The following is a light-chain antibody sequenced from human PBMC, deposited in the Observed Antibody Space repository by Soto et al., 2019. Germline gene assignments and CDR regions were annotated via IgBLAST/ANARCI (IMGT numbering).Light chain of an antibody. CDR2: AAS. CDR1: QGISTY. V-gene: IGKV1-27*01. CDR3: HQRYNWPRVT. Sequence: DIQMTQSPSSLSASVGDRVTITCRASQGISTYLAWYQQKPGKVPQILISAASAVHSGVPSRFSGSGSGTDFTLTITSLEPEDFAVYFCHQRYNWPRVTFGQGTRLEIK. J-gene: IGKJ5*01.